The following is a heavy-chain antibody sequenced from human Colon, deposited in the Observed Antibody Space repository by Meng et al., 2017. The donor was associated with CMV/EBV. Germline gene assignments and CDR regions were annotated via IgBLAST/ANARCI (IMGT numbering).Heavy chain of an antibody. Sequence: QVQLQRWGAGLLKPSETLSLTCAVYGGSFSGSYWSWIRQPPGKGLEWIGEINHSGSTNYNPSLKSRVTISVDTSKNQFSLKLSSVTAADTAVYYCASILFAAAAGGWGGYWGQGTLVTVSS. CDR3: ASILFAAAAGGWGGY. V-gene: IGHV4-34*01. CDR1: GGSFSGSY. J-gene: IGHJ4*02. D-gene: IGHD6-13*01. CDR2: INHSGST.